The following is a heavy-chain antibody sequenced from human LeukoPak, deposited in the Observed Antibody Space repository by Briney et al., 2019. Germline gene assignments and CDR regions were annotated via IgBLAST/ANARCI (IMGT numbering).Heavy chain of an antibody. CDR1: GDSISSGYY. CDR3: ARLKDSSGYYPNYFDY. J-gene: IGHJ4*02. Sequence: PSETLSLTCAVSGDSISSGYYCVWLRQPPGKGLEWIGSIYHSGNTYYNPSLKSRVTISLGTSKNQFSLKLSSVTATDTAVYYCARLKDSSGYYPNYFDYWGQGTLVTVSS. D-gene: IGHD3-22*01. V-gene: IGHV4-38-2*01. CDR2: IYHSGNT.